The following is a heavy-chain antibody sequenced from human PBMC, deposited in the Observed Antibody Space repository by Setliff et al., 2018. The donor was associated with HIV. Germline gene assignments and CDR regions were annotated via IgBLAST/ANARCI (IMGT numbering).Heavy chain of an antibody. CDR1: GGTFSGYA. D-gene: IGHD3-10*01. Sequence: SVKVSCKAPGGTFSGYAFSWVRQAPGQGFEWMGGSIPVFGTVNYAQKFLGRATITADESTNTSYMELTSLRFEDTAIYYCASDSPAARFEELEDHYYYFMDVWGKGTTVTVFS. CDR3: ASDSPAARFEELEDHYYYFMDV. CDR2: SIPVFGTV. J-gene: IGHJ6*03. V-gene: IGHV1-69*13.